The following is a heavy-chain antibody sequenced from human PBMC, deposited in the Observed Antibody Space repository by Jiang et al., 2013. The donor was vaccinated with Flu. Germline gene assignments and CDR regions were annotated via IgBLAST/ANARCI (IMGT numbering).Heavy chain of an antibody. CDR1: GYSISSGYY. V-gene: IGHV4-38-2*01. J-gene: IGHJ4*02. Sequence: SGSGLVKPSETLSLTCAVSGYSISSGYYWGWIRQPPGKGLEWIGSIYHSGSTYYNPSLKSRVTISVDTSKNQFSLKLSSVTAADTAVYYCARAQGIVLVVWHFDYWGQGTLVTVSS. D-gene: IGHD2-8*02. CDR3: ARAQGIVLVVWHFDY. CDR2: IYHSGST.